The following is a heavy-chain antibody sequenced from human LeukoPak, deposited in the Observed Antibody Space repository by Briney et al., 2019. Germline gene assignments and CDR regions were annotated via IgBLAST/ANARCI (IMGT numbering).Heavy chain of an antibody. J-gene: IGHJ4*02. CDR1: GGSIRNSSFY. CDR3: ASLDTAMVTTPYFDH. D-gene: IGHD5-18*01. V-gene: IGHV4-39*07. Sequence: SETLSLTCAVSGGSIRNSSFYWGWIRQPPGKGLEWIGEINHSGSTNYNPSLKSRVTISVDTSKNQFSLKLSSVTAADTAVYYCASLDTAMVTTPYFDHWGQGTLVTVSS. CDR2: INHSGST.